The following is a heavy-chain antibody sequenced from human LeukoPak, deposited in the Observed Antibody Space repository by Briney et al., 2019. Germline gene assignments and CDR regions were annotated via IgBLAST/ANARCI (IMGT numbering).Heavy chain of an antibody. Sequence: SVTVSCTASGGTFSSYAISWVRQAPGQGLEWMGGIIPIFGTANYAQKFQGRVTITTDESTSTAYMELSSLRSEDTAVYYCARGYYDFWGGQKSYYYYYYYMDVWGKGTTVTVSS. V-gene: IGHV1-69*05. J-gene: IGHJ6*03. D-gene: IGHD3-3*01. CDR3: ARGYYDFWGGQKSYYYYYYYMDV. CDR2: IIPIFGTA. CDR1: GGTFSSYA.